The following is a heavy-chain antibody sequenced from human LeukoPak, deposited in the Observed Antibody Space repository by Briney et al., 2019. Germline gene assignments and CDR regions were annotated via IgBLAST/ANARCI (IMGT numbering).Heavy chain of an antibody. J-gene: IGHJ4*02. CDR2: IFHSGTI. V-gene: IGHV4-38-2*02. CDR3: ARVWMGSLDY. D-gene: IGHD5-12*01. Sequence: SETLSLTCSVSGYSISSGYHWGWVRQPPGKGLEWIGIIFHSGTIYYNPSLKSRVTISLDMSKNPFSLKLSSVTAADTAVYYCARVWMGSLDYWGQGSLVTVSS. CDR1: GYSISSGYH.